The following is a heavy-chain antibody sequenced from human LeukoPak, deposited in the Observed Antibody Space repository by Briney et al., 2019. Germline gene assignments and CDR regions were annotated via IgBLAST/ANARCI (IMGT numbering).Heavy chain of an antibody. V-gene: IGHV3-30*04. CDR1: GFTFGSYA. D-gene: IGHD6-19*01. Sequence: PGRSLRLSCAASGFTFGSYAMHWVRQAPGKGLEWVAVISYDGSNKYYADSVKGRFTISRDNSKNTLYLQMNSLRAEDTAVYYCAREGSGWYDYWGQGTLVTVSS. CDR2: ISYDGSNK. J-gene: IGHJ4*02. CDR3: AREGSGWYDY.